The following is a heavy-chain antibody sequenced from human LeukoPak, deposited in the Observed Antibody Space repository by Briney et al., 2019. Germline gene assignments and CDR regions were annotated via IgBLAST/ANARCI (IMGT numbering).Heavy chain of an antibody. V-gene: IGHV4-61*02. CDR3: ARDLRITMVRGVISYFDY. CDR1: GGSISSGSYY. D-gene: IGHD3-10*01. CDR2: IYTSGST. Sequence: SETLSLTCTVSGGSISSGSYYWSWIRQPAGKGLEWIGRIYTSGSTNYNPSLKSRVTISVDTSKNQFSLKLSSVTAADTAVYYCARDLRITMVRGVISYFDYWGQGTLVTVSS. J-gene: IGHJ4*02.